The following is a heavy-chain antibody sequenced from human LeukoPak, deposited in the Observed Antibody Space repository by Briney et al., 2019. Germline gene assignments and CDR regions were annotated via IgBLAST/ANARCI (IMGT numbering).Heavy chain of an antibody. CDR1: GFTFSSYS. CDR2: ISSRGSTI. CDR3: ARDKYSGSYQPDY. D-gene: IGHD1-26*01. Sequence: GSLRLSCXAXGFTFSSYSMSWVRQAPGKGLEWVSYISSRGSTIYYADSVKGRFTISRDNAKNSLYLQMNSLRAEDTAVYYCARDKYSGSYQPDYWGQGTLVTVSS. V-gene: IGHV3-48*01. J-gene: IGHJ4*02.